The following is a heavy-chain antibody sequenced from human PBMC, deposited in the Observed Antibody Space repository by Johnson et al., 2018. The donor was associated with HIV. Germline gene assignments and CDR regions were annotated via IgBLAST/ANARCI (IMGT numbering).Heavy chain of an antibody. Sequence: QVQLVESGGGVVQPGRSLRLSCAASGFTFSSYAMHWVRQAPGKWLEWVAVISYDGSNKYYADSVKGRFPIARDNSKNTLYLQMNSLRAEDTAVYYCARDRGIAARPFRYAFDIWGQGTMVTVSS. J-gene: IGHJ3*02. CDR1: GFTFSSYA. CDR3: ARDRGIAARPFRYAFDI. CDR2: ISYDGSNK. D-gene: IGHD6-6*01. V-gene: IGHV3-30-3*01.